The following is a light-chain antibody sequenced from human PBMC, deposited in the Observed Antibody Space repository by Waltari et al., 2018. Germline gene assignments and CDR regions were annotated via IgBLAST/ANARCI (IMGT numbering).Light chain of an antibody. CDR1: ANNVGKYG. J-gene: IGLJ3*02. V-gene: IGLV10-54*04. Sequence: GLTQPPSVSKGVRQTATFSCIGDANNVGKYGASWLQQCQGRPPKLVAYRNNSRPSGISERFSASKSRNTALLTISGLQPEDEADVYCSTWDSSLNAWLFGGGTRLTV. CDR2: RNN. CDR3: STWDSSLNAWL.